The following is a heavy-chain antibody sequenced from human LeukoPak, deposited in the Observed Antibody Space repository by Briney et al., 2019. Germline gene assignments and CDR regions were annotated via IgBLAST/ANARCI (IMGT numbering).Heavy chain of an antibody. CDR2: ISSSSSYI. Sequence: PGGSLRLSCAASGFTFSSYSMNWVRQAPGKGLEWVSSISSSSSYIYYADSVKGRFTISRDNAKNSLYLQMNSLRAEDTAVYYCARDGLSYYGSGGDAFDIWGQGTMVTVSS. V-gene: IGHV3-21*01. J-gene: IGHJ3*02. D-gene: IGHD3-10*01. CDR1: GFTFSSYS. CDR3: ARDGLSYYGSGGDAFDI.